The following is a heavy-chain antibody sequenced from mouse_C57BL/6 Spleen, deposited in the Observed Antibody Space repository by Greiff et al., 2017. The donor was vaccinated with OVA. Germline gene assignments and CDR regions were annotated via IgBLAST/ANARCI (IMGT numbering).Heavy chain of an antibody. CDR2: LNPNNGDT. J-gene: IGHJ4*01. CDR1: GYSFTGYF. D-gene: IGHD2-4*01. V-gene: IGHV1-20*01. Sequence: EVQLQQSGPELVKPGDSVKISCKASGYSFTGYFMNWVMQSPGKSLEWIGRLNPNNGDTFYNPKFKGKATLTVDKSSSTAHMALRSLTSDDSAVYYCARDDYDALLAMDYWGQGTSVTVST. CDR3: ARDDYDALLAMDY.